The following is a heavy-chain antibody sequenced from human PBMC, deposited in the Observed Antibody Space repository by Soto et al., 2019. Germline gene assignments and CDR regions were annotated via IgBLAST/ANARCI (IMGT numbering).Heavy chain of an antibody. CDR3: AGSFKYGSGTFDAFDI. V-gene: IGHV1-69*01. J-gene: IGHJ3*02. CDR1: GGTFSSYA. CDR2: IIPIFGTT. Sequence: QVQLVQSGTEVKKPGSSLKVSCKASGGTFSSYAISWVRQAPGQGLEWMGGIIPIFGTTNYAEKFRGRVSITADESTSTAYVELSSLRSEDTAVCYCAGSFKYGSGTFDAFDIWGQGTMVTVSS. D-gene: IGHD3-10*01.